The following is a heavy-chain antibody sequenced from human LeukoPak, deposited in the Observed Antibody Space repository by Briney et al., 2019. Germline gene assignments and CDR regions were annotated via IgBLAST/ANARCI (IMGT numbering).Heavy chain of an antibody. D-gene: IGHD3-16*02. CDR3: AKDRSGPTIDY. Sequence: GGSLRLSCAASGCTFSSYAMSWVRQAPGKGLEWVSAISGSGGSTYYADSVKGRFPISRDNSKNTLYLQMNSLRAEDTAVYYCAKDRSGPTIDYWGQGTLVTVSS. V-gene: IGHV3-23*01. J-gene: IGHJ4*02. CDR1: GCTFSSYA. CDR2: ISGSGGST.